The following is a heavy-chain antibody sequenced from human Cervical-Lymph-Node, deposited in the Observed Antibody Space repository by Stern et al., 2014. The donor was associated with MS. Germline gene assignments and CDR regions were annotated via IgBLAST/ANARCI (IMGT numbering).Heavy chain of an antibody. V-gene: IGHV4-31*03. J-gene: IGHJ2*01. CDR3: ARNPALWYFDL. Sequence: QVQLQQSGPGLVKPLQTLSLTCTVSGGSVSSGGYFWNWIRQHPGKGLEWIGHVYYSGNIAYNPSLKSRVTISVDTSKNQFSLRLRSVTAADTAVYYCARNPALWYFDLWGRGTLAAVSS. CDR2: VYYSGNI. CDR1: GGSVSSGGYF. D-gene: IGHD3-3*02.